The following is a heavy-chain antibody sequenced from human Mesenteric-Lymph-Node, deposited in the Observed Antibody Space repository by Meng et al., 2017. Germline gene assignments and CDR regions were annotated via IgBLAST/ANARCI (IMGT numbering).Heavy chain of an antibody. D-gene: IGHD2-2*01. V-gene: IGHV3-9*03. CDR2: ISWNSGSI. Sequence: SLKISCAASGFTFDDYAMHWVRQAPGKGLEWVSGISWNSGSIGYADSVKGRFTISRDNAKNSLYLQMNSLRAEDMALYYCARADIVVVPAAQKLYYYYGMDVWGQGTTVTVSS. J-gene: IGHJ6*02. CDR3: ARADIVVVPAAQKLYYYYGMDV. CDR1: GFTFDDYA.